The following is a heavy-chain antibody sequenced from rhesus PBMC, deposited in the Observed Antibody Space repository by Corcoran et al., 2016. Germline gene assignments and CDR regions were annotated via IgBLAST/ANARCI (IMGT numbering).Heavy chain of an antibody. V-gene: IGHV4-127*01. Sequence: QVQLQESGPGLVKPSETLSLTCAVSGYSISSGYCWRWIRQPPRKGLGWIGYIGDNGGSTTYNPTLKSRVTLSKDTSKNQFSLELSSVSAADTAVYYCARVDWGDRHDAFDFWGQGLRVTVSS. CDR1: GYSISSGYC. D-gene: IGHD3-34*01. CDR3: ARVDWGDRHDAFDF. J-gene: IGHJ3*01. CDR2: IGDNGGST.